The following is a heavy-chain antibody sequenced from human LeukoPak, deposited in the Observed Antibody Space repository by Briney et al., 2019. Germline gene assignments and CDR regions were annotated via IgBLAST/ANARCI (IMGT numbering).Heavy chain of an antibody. D-gene: IGHD6-19*01. V-gene: IGHV3-30-3*01. J-gene: IGHJ4*02. CDR1: GFTFSTYA. CDR3: ARDLKYSRGWWGIFDY. CDR2: ISYDGSNK. Sequence: GGSLRLSCAASGFTFSTYAMHWVRQAPGKELEWVAVISYDGSNKYHADSVKGRFTISRGNSKNTLYLQMNSLRAEDTAVYYCARDLKYSRGWWGIFDYWGQGTLVTVSS.